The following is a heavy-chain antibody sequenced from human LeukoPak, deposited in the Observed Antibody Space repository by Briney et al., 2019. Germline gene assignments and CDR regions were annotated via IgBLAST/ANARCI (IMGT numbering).Heavy chain of an antibody. D-gene: IGHD3-10*01. CDR3: ARGRTGWFGENTLFPFDY. Sequence: SETLSLTCTVSGGSISSGDYYWSWIRQPPGKGLEWIGYIYYSGSTYYNPSLKSRVTISVDTSKNQFSLKLSSVTAADTAVYYCARGRTGWFGENTLFPFDYWGQGTLVTVSS. J-gene: IGHJ4*02. CDR2: IYYSGST. V-gene: IGHV4-30-4*01. CDR1: GGSISSGDYY.